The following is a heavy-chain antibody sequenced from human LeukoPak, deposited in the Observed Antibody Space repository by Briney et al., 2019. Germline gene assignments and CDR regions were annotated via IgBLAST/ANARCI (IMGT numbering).Heavy chain of an antibody. CDR2: VYHSGAN. D-gene: IGHD6-25*01. CDR1: ADAITSHYY. Sequence: SETLSLTCIVSADAITSHYYWGWIRQPPGKGGKGLEWIASVYHSGANYVNPSLKSRVTTSVDTSKSHFSLRLASLTAADTALYYCARQVGCKTSGCQDYWGQGTLVTVSS. J-gene: IGHJ4*02. CDR3: ARQVGCKTSGCQDY. V-gene: IGHV4-38-2*02.